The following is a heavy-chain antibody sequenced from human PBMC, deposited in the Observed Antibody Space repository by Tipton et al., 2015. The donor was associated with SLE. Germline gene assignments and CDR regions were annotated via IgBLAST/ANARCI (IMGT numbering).Heavy chain of an antibody. Sequence: SLRLSCAASGFTFSTYGMHWVRQAPGKGLEWMAFIRYDGSNKYYADSVKGRFTISRDNSKNTLYLQMNSLRAEDTAVYYCARDVITMVRGVWDYWGQGTLVTVSS. CDR2: IRYDGSNK. CDR1: GFTFSTYG. D-gene: IGHD3-10*01. J-gene: IGHJ4*02. CDR3: ARDVITMVRGVWDY. V-gene: IGHV3-30*02.